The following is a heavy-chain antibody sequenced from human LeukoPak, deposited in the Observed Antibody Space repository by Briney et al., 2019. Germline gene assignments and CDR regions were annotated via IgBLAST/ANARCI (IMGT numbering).Heavy chain of an antibody. CDR1: GGSFSGYY. J-gene: IGHJ4*02. CDR3: ARAMATLYYFDY. V-gene: IGHV4-34*01. D-gene: IGHD5-24*01. CDR2: INHSGST. Sequence: PSETLSLTCAVYGGSFSGYYWSWIRQPPGKGLEWIGEINHSGSTNYNPSLKSRVTISVDTPKNQFSLKLSSVTAADTAVYYCARAMATLYYFDYWGQGTLVTVSS.